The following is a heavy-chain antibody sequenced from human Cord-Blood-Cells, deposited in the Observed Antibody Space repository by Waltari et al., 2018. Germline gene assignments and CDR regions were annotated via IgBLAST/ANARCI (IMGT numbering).Heavy chain of an antibody. CDR1: GYTFTGYY. Sequence: QVQLVQSGAEVKKPGASVKVSCKASGYTFTGYYMHWVRQAPGQGLEWMGWINPNSGGTNDAQKFQGWVTMTRDTSISTAYMELSRLRSDDTAVYYCARGPIAAAGTEYFQHWGQGTLVTVSS. D-gene: IGHD6-13*01. CDR3: ARGPIAAAGTEYFQH. CDR2: INPNSGGT. J-gene: IGHJ1*01. V-gene: IGHV1-2*04.